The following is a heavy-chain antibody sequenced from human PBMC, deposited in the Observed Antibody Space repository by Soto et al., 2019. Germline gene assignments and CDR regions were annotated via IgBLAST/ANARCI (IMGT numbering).Heavy chain of an antibody. CDR3: AKAPRGYYDGSGYSDY. D-gene: IGHD3-22*01. V-gene: IGHV3-23*01. CDR1: GFTFSSYA. J-gene: IGHJ4*02. CDR2: ISGSGGST. Sequence: VQLLESGGGLVQPGGSLRLSCAASGFTFSSYAMSWVRQAPGKGLEWVSAISGSGGSTYYADSVKGRLTISRDNSKNTLYLQMNSLRAEDTAVYYCAKAPRGYYDGSGYSDYWGQGTLVAVSS.